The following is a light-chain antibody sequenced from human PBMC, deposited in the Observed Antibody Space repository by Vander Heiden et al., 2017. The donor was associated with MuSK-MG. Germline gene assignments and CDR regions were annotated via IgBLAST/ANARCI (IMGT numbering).Light chain of an antibody. CDR2: DDS. J-gene: IGLJ3*02. V-gene: IGLV3-10*01. CDR1: ALAKKY. CDR3: DSTDSSLNRWV. Sequence: CSGAALAKKYAYWYQQQSGQAPVLLIYDDSKRPSGIPERFSGSSSGTMATLTISGVQAEDEADYYCDSTDSSLNRWVFGGGTKLTVL.